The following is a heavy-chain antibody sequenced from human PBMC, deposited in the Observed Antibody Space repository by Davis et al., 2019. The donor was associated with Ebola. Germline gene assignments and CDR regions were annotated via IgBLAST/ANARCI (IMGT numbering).Heavy chain of an antibody. CDR3: ARVSIVAPYNFDS. Sequence: AASVKVSCKASGYTFISYGITWVRQAPGQGLEWMGWISGYNGNTNYAQNLQGRVTMTTDTSTSTAYMELRSLRSDDTAVYYCARVSIVAPYNFDSWGQGTLVTVSS. V-gene: IGHV1-18*01. CDR2: ISGYNGNT. J-gene: IGHJ4*02. CDR1: GYTFISYG. D-gene: IGHD1-26*01.